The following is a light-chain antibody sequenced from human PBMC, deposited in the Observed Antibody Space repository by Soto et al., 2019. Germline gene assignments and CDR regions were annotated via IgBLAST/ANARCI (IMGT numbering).Light chain of an antibody. CDR3: SSYASSNTLV. V-gene: IGLV2-18*02. Sequence: QSALTQPPSVSGSPGQSVTISCTGTSSDVGNYNRVSWYQQPPGTAPKLMIYEVTNRPSGVPDRFSGSKSGNTASLTISGLQAEDEADCYCSSYASSNTLVFGGGTKLTVL. CDR2: EVT. CDR1: SSDVGNYNR. J-gene: IGLJ3*02.